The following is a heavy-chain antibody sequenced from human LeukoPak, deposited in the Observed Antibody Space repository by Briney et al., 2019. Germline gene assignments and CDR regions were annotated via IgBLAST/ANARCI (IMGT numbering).Heavy chain of an antibody. J-gene: IGHJ6*03. CDR3: AKSSGYYYYYYYMDV. V-gene: IGHV3-9*01. CDR2: ISWNGGSI. D-gene: IGHD3-3*01. CDR1: GFTFDDYA. Sequence: GGSLRLSCAASGFTFDDYAMHWVQQVPGKGLEWVSGISWNGGSIGYADSVKGRFTISRDNAKNSLYLQTNSLRAEDTALYYCAKSSGYYYYYYYMDVWGKGTTVTVSS.